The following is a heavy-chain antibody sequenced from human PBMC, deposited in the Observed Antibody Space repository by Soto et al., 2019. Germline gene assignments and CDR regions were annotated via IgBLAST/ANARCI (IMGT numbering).Heavy chain of an antibody. Sequence: LSLTCAVYGGSFSGYYWSWIRQPPGKGLEWIGEINHSGSTNYNPSLKSRVTISVDTSKNQFSLKLSSVTAADTAVYYCARGRSLSPHDYWGQGTLVTVSS. D-gene: IGHD3-10*01. CDR3: ARGRSLSPHDY. CDR2: INHSGST. J-gene: IGHJ4*02. CDR1: GGSFSGYY. V-gene: IGHV4-34*01.